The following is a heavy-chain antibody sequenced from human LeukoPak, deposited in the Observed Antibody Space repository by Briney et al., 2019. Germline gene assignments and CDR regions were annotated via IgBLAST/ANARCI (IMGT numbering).Heavy chain of an antibody. D-gene: IGHD3-9*01. CDR3: ARGYYDILTGYYRGSWFDP. J-gene: IGHJ5*02. CDR2: ISPHKGNT. Sequence: ASVKVSCKASGYTFTRYGTSGVRQAPGQGLEWMGWISPHKGNTNNEQKFQGRVTMTTDTSTSTAYMELRSLRSDETAMYYCARGYYDILTGYYRGSWFDPWGQGTLVTVSS. V-gene: IGHV1-18*01. CDR1: GYTFTRYG.